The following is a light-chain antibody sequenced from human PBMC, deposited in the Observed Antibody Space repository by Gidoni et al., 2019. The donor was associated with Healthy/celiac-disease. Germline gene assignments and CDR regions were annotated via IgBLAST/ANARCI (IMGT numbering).Light chain of an antibody. CDR1: QSVLYSSNNKNY. CDR2: WAS. CDR3: QQYYSTPFT. Sequence: DIVLTQSPDSLAVSLGESATINCKSSQSVLYSSNNKNYLAWYQQKPGQPPKLLIYWASTRESGVPDRFSGSGSGTDFTLTISSLQAEDVAVYYCQQYYSTPFTFGPGIKVDIK. V-gene: IGKV4-1*01. J-gene: IGKJ3*01.